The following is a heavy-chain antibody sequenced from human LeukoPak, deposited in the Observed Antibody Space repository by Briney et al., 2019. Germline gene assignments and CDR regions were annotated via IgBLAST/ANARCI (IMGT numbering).Heavy chain of an antibody. D-gene: IGHD3-10*01. CDR3: ARGGITMVRGTGDYYYMDV. J-gene: IGHJ6*03. V-gene: IGHV1-3*03. CDR1: GYTFTSYA. CDR2: INAGNGNT. Sequence: GASVKVSCKASGYTFTSYAMHWVRQAPGQRLEWMGWINAGNGNTKYSQEFQGRVTITRDTSASTAYMELSSLRSEDMAVYYCARGGITMVRGTGDYYYMDVWGKGTTVTVSS.